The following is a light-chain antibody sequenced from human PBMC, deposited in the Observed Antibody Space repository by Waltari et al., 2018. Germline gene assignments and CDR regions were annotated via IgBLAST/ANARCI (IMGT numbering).Light chain of an antibody. CDR3: QHHFRLPAT. J-gene: IGKJ1*01. V-gene: IGKV3-20*01. CDR1: QNIGHY. Sequence: IVLTQSPGTLSLSPGGRSTLSCRASQNIGHYLAWYQQKPGQAPRLLIYASSTRAAGIPDRFSGSGSGADFSLTITRVEPDDFAVYYCQHHFRLPATFGQGTKV. CDR2: ASS.